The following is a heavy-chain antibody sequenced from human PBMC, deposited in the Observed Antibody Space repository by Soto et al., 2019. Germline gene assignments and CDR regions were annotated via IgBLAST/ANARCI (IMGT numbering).Heavy chain of an antibody. CDR2: ISGSGGST. D-gene: IGHD6-19*01. V-gene: IGHV3-23*01. CDR3: AKDPSAVAGENWFDP. Sequence: GGSLRLSCAASGFTFSIYAMSWVRQAPGKGLEWVSAISGSGGSTYYADSVKGRFTISRDNSKNTLYLQMNSLRAEDTAVYYCAKDPSAVAGENWFDPWGQGTLVTVSS. CDR1: GFTFSIYA. J-gene: IGHJ5*02.